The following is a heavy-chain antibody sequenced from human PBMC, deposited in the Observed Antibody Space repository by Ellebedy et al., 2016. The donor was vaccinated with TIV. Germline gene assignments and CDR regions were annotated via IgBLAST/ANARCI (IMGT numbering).Heavy chain of an antibody. CDR3: ARGGAVADPFDY. CDR1: RGTFSSYA. Sequence: ASVKVSXKASRGTFSSYAISWVRQAPGQGLEWMGGIIPIFGTANYAQKFQGRVTITADESTSTAYMELSSLRSEDTAVYYCARGGAVADPFDYWGQGTLVTVSS. V-gene: IGHV1-69*13. CDR2: IIPIFGTA. D-gene: IGHD6-19*01. J-gene: IGHJ4*02.